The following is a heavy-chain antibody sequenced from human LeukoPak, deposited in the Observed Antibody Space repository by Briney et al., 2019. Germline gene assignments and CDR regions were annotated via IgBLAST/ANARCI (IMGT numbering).Heavy chain of an antibody. CDR1: GFAFNTYA. V-gene: IGHV3-23*01. CDR2: LSGSDGQT. CDR3: AKGPLRGTAAAIDY. D-gene: IGHD2-2*01. J-gene: IGHJ4*02. Sequence: GGSLRLSCAASGFAFNTYAMSWVRQAPGKGLEWVSNLSGSDGQTFHTDSVKGRFTISRDISTDTLWLQMDSLRTEDTAVYYCAKGPLRGTAAAIDYWGQGTLVTVSS.